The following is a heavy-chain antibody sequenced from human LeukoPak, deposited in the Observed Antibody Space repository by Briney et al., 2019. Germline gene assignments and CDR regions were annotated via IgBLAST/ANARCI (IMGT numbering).Heavy chain of an antibody. V-gene: IGHV1-8*03. J-gene: IGHJ4*02. D-gene: IGHD3-3*01. CDR1: GYTFSSYD. Sequence: GASVKVSCKASGYTFSSYDINWVRQATGQGLEWMGWMNPNSGNTGYAQNFQGRVTFTRNTSITTAYMELSSLRSEDTAVYYCATYYDFWSGSTYFDYWGQGTLVTVSS. CDR3: ATYYDFWSGSTYFDY. CDR2: MNPNSGNT.